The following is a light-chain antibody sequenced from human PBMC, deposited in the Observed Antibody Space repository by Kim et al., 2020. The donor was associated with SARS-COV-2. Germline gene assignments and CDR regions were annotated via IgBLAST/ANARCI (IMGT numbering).Light chain of an antibody. Sequence: ELTQQPSASGTPGQRVSISCSGGSSNIGRKYVYWYQQVPGAAPKLLIYRDNQRPSGVPDRFSGSKSGTSASLAISGLRSDDEAGYFCAAWDDTLKGRVFGGGAQLTVL. CDR3: AAWDDTLKGRV. CDR2: RDN. V-gene: IGLV1-47*01. CDR1: SSNIGRKY. J-gene: IGLJ3*02.